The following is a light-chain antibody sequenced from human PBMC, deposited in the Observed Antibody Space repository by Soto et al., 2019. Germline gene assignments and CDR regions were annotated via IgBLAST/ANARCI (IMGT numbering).Light chain of an antibody. V-gene: IGLV2-14*01. CDR3: CSYTSGTSV. Sequence: QPVLTQPASVSGSPGQSITISCTGTSTDVNGRNYVSWYQQHPGKAPKVIIYEVTNRPSGISHRFSGSKSGNTASLTISGLQAEDEADYYCCSYTSGTSVFGTGTKLPVL. J-gene: IGLJ1*01. CDR2: EVT. CDR1: STDVNGRNY.